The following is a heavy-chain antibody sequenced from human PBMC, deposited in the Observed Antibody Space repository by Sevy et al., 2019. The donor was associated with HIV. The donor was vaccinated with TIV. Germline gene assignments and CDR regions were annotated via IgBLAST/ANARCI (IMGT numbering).Heavy chain of an antibody. CDR1: GFTFSSYG. D-gene: IGHD4-17*01. V-gene: IGHV3-30*02. J-gene: IGHJ6*02. Sequence: GGSLRLSCAASGFTFSSYGMHWVRQAPGKGLEWVAFIRYDGSNKYYADSVKGRFTISRENSKNTLYLQINSLRAEDTAVYYCAKLSGYGDYEGQNYYYYYYGMDVWGQGTTVTVSS. CDR3: AKLSGYGDYEGQNYYYYYYGMDV. CDR2: IRYDGSNK.